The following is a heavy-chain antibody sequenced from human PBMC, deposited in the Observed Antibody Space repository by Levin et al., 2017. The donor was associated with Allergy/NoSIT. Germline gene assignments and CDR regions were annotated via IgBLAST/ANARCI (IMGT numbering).Heavy chain of an antibody. CDR3: AKDIEGGDGYNYASDI. CDR2: ISWNSGRI. V-gene: IGHV3-9*01. D-gene: IGHD5-24*01. Sequence: GGSLRLSCAASGFMFADYAMHWVRQAPGKGLGWVSGISWNSGRIAYADSVRGRFTISRDNAKNFVYMQMNSLRAEDTALYYCAKDIEGGDGYNYASDIWGQGTMVTVSS. CDR1: GFMFADYA. J-gene: IGHJ3*02.